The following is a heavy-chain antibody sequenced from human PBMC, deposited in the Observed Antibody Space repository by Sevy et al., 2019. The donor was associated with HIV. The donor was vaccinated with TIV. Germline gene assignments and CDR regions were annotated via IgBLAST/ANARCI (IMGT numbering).Heavy chain of an antibody. Sequence: GGSLRLSCASSGITFSESLMSWVRQAPGKGLEWVASIKQDGSQKYYVDSVKGRFSISRDNAKNSLYLQMNSLRGDDTALDYCARVFSGSAPGFDYWGQGTLVTVSS. CDR1: GITFSESL. D-gene: IGHD6-19*01. J-gene: IGHJ4*02. CDR2: IKQDGSQK. CDR3: ARVFSGSAPGFDY. V-gene: IGHV3-7*01.